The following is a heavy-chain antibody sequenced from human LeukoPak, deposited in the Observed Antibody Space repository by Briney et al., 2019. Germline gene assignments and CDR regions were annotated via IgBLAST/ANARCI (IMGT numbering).Heavy chain of an antibody. CDR1: GGSISSYY. CDR3: ARGRYVWGSYRYYYFDY. CDR2: IYTSGST. Sequence: SETLSLTCTVSGGSISSYYWSWIRQPAGKGLEWIGRIYTSGSTNYNPSLKSRVTMSVDTSKNQFSLKLSSVTAADTAVYYCARGRYVWGSYRYYYFDYWGQGTLVTVSS. V-gene: IGHV4-4*07. J-gene: IGHJ4*02. D-gene: IGHD3-16*02.